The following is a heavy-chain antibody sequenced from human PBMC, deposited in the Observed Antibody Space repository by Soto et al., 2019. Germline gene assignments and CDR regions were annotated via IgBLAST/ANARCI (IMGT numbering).Heavy chain of an antibody. Sequence: QVQLQESGPGLVKPSQTLSLTCTVSGGSVNNGDCYWTWIRQSPGKGLEWIGYIYHDRGTYYNPSLRSRLRLSLDISENQFSLKLASVTAADTAVYYCARMRLNYGADFWGQGIRVTVSS. CDR1: GGSVNNGDCY. J-gene: IGHJ4*02. V-gene: IGHV4-30-4*08. CDR2: IYHDRGT. CDR3: ARMRLNYGADF. D-gene: IGHD1-7*01.